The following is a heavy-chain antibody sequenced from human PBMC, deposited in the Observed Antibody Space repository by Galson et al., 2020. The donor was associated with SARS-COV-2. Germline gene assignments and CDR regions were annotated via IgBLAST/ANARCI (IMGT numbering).Heavy chain of an antibody. CDR2: IFSDGDT. J-gene: IGHJ6*03. CDR3: ATHTAPDYSYYYMDV. D-gene: IGHD5-18*01. V-gene: IGHV3-66*02. CDR1: GFTVTNNY. Sequence: QLGESLKISCAASGFTVTNNYITWVRQAPGKGLEWVSVIFSDGDTFYADSVRGRFTISRDSSKNTLYLQMNSLRADDTAVYYCATHTAPDYSYYYMDVWGKGTTVTISS.